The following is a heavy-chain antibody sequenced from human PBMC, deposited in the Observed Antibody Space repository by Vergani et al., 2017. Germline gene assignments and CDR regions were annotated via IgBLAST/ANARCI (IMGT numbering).Heavy chain of an antibody. CDR3: ARPLGIVGATTGWFDP. Sequence: EVQLVQSGAEVKKPGESLKISCKGSGYSFTSYWIGWVRQMPGKGLEWMGIIYPGHSDTRYSPSFQGQVTISADKSISTAYLQWSSLKASDTAMYYCARPLGIVGATTGWFDPWGQGTLVTVSS. V-gene: IGHV5-51*01. J-gene: IGHJ5*02. CDR2: IYPGHSDT. CDR1: GYSFTSYW. D-gene: IGHD1-26*01.